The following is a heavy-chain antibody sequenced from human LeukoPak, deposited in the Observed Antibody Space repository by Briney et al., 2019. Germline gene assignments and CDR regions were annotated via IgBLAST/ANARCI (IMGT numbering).Heavy chain of an antibody. V-gene: IGHV3-23*01. J-gene: IGHJ3*02. CDR1: GFTFSSYA. Sequence: PGGSLRLSCAASGFTFSSYAMSWVRQAPGKGLEWVSAISGSGGSTYYADSVKGRFTISRDNSKDTLYLQMNSLRAEDTAVYYCASQSQSEGGPHAFDIWGQGTMVTVSS. D-gene: IGHD3-16*01. CDR3: ASQSQSEGGPHAFDI. CDR2: ISGSGGST.